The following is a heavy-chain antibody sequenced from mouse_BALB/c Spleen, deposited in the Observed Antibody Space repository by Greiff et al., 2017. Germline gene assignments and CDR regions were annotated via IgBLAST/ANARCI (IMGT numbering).Heavy chain of an antibody. CDR1: GFAFSSYD. Sequence: EVQGVESGGGLVQPGGSRKLSCAASGFAFSSYDMSWVRQTPEKRLEWVAYISSGGGSTYYPDTVKGRFTISRDNAKNTLYLQMSSLKSEDTAMYYCARHGSSYNYAMDYWGQGTSVTVSS. CDR3: ARHGSSYNYAMDY. V-gene: IGHV5-12-1*01. J-gene: IGHJ4*01. D-gene: IGHD1-1*01. CDR2: ISSGGGST.